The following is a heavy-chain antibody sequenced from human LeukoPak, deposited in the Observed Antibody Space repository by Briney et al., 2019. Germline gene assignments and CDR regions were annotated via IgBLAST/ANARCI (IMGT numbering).Heavy chain of an antibody. CDR2: IYTSGST. J-gene: IGHJ6*03. V-gene: IGHV4-4*07. Sequence: SETLSLTCTVSGGSITIYYWSWIRQPAGKGLEWIGRIYTSGSTNYNPSLKSRVTMSVDTSKNQFSLKLSSVTAADTAVYYCARQIREDFWSGYPSYMDVWGKGTTVTVSS. D-gene: IGHD3-3*01. CDR3: ARQIREDFWSGYPSYMDV. CDR1: GGSITIYY.